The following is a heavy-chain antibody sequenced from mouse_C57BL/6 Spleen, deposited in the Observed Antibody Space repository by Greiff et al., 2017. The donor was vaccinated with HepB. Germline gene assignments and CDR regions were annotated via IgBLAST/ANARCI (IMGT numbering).Heavy chain of an antibody. CDR1: GFTFSSYA. CDR3: ASLWYFDV. CDR2: ISDGGSYT. Sequence: DVMLVESGGGLVKPGGSLKLSCAASGFTFSSYAMSWVRQTPEKRLEWVATISDGGSYTYYPDNVKGRFTISRDNAKNNLYLQMSHLKSEDTAMYYCASLWYFDVWGTGTTVTVSS. J-gene: IGHJ1*03. V-gene: IGHV5-4*03.